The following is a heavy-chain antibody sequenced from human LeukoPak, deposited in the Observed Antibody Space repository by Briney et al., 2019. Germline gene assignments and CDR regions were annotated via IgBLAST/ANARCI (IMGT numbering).Heavy chain of an antibody. J-gene: IGHJ6*03. CDR3: ARFGYSSSWRDEWGVYYYYMDV. CDR1: GFTFSSYT. CDR2: ISSSSSYI. V-gene: IGHV3-21*01. D-gene: IGHD6-13*01. Sequence: GGSLRLSCAASGFTFSSYTMNWVRQAPGKGLEWVSSISSSSSYIYYADSVKGRFTISRDNAENSLYLQMNSLRAEDTAVYYCARFGYSSSWRDEWGVYYYYMDVWGKGTTVTVSS.